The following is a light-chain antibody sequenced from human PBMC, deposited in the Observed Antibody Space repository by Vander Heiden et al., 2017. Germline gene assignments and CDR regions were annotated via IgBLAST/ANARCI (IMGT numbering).Light chain of an antibody. CDR3: QQSLSSPWT. Sequence: DIELTQSPSSLYVSVGDRVTITCRANQDISTHLNWYQQRPGKAPNLLIFAANTLQTGVPSTFSGSGSGTDFTLTITSLQAEHVATYYCQQSLSSPWTFGQGTEVEI. CDR2: AAN. V-gene: IGKV1-39*01. J-gene: IGKJ1*01. CDR1: QDISTH.